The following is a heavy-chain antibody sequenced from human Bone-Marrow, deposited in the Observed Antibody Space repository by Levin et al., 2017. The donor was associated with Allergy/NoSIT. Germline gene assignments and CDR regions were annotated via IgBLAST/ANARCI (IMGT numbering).Heavy chain of an antibody. CDR1: GFIFSTYA. CDR2: IGGSGGDT. Sequence: QAGGSLRLSCTTSGFIFSTYAMNWVRQAPGKGLEWVSAIGGSGGDTFYADSVKGRFAISRDNSKNTVYLQMNTLRADDTAIYYCAKDYGDYELYVHDSWGQGTLVTVSS. J-gene: IGHJ4*02. D-gene: IGHD4-17*01. CDR3: AKDYGDYELYVHDS. V-gene: IGHV3-23*01.